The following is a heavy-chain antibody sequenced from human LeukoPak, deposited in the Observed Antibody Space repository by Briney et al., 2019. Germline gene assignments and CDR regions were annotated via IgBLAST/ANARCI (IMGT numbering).Heavy chain of an antibody. CDR3: ARDRAGTTFLGSTLVY. Sequence: SVKVSCKASGGTFSSYTISWVRQTPGQGLEWMGRIIPILGIANYAQKFQGRVTITADKSTSTAYMELSSLRSEDTAVYYCARDRAGTTFLGSTLVYWGQGTLVTVSS. D-gene: IGHD1-7*01. V-gene: IGHV1-69*04. J-gene: IGHJ4*02. CDR1: GGTFSSYT. CDR2: IIPILGIA.